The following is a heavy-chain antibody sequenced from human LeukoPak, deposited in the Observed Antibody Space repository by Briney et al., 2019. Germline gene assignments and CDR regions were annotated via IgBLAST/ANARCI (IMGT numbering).Heavy chain of an antibody. V-gene: IGHV3-9*01. J-gene: IGHJ4*02. CDR3: AKGGVYSYGPDY. CDR2: ISWNSGSI. D-gene: IGHD5-18*01. Sequence: GGSLRLSCAASGFTFDDYAMHWVRQAPGKGLEWVSGISWNSGSIGYADSVKGRFTISRDNAKNSLYLQMNSLRAEDTALYYCAKGGVYSYGPDYWGQGTLVTVSS. CDR1: GFTFDDYA.